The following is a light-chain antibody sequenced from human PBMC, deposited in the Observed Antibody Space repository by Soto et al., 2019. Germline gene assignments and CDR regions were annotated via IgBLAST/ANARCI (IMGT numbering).Light chain of an antibody. Sequence: QSVLTQPASVSGSPGQSITISCSGTSNDIGGYNYVSWYQHHPGKAPNLMIFAVTYRPSGVPDRFSGSKSGNTASLTISGLETEDADDYYCTSYTSSTAVVFGGRTKLTVL. V-gene: IGLV2-14*03. J-gene: IGLJ2*01. CDR3: TSYTSSTAVV. CDR1: SNDIGGYNY. CDR2: AVT.